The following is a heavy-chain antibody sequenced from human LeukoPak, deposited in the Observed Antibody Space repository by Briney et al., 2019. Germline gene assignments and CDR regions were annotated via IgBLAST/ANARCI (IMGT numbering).Heavy chain of an antibody. CDR3: AHSKRGGGYYINAFAV. J-gene: IGHJ3*01. D-gene: IGHD1-26*01. CDR1: GASTSAYY. V-gene: IGHV4-59*07. Sequence: SDTLSLTCTVSGASTSAYYWSWIRQPPGKGLEWIGYSHSGGNANYNPSLKSRVTISIDTSENQFSLRLTSVTAADTAIYFCAHSKRGGGYYINAFAVWGQGALATISS. CDR2: SHSGGNA.